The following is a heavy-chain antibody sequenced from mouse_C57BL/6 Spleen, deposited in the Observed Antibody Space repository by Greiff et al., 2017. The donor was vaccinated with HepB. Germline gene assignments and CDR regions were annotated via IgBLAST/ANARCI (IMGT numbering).Heavy chain of an antibody. CDR2: IFPGSGST. CDR1: GYTFTDYY. V-gene: IGHV1-75*01. CDR3: ARTPYYSNYEGAMDY. J-gene: IGHJ4*01. Sequence: VQGVESGPELVKPGASVKISCKASGYTFTDYYINWVKQRPGQGLEWIGWIFPGSGSTYYNEKFKGKATLTVDKSSSTAYMLLSSLTSEDSAVYFCARTPYYSNYEGAMDYWGQGTSVTVSS. D-gene: IGHD2-5*01.